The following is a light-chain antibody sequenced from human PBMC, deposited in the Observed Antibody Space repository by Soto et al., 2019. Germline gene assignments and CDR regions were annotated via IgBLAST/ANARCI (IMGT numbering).Light chain of an antibody. J-gene: IGLJ2*01. CDR1: SSNIGAGYD. Sequence: QSVLTQPPSVSGAPGQTITISCTGSSSNIGAGYDVHWYQQLPGRAPKLLIYGNNNRPSGVPDRFSGSKSGTSASLAITGLQAEDEGDYYCQSYDSLSGSVEFGGGTKLTVL. CDR3: QSYDSLSGSVE. V-gene: IGLV1-40*01. CDR2: GNN.